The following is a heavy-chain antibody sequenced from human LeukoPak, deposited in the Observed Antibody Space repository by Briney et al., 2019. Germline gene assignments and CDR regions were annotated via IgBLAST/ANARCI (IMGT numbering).Heavy chain of an antibody. D-gene: IGHD1-7*01. CDR3: AKDGRGGELRSFDY. V-gene: IGHV3-23*01. Sequence: GGSLRLSCAGSGFTFDNYAMGWVRQAPGKGLEWVSGIYGNGASTYFAGSVQGRITISRDNSKNTVFLQMNSLRGDDTAIYYCAKDGRGGELRSFDYWGQGTLVTVSP. CDR1: GFTFDNYA. CDR2: IYGNGAST. J-gene: IGHJ4*02.